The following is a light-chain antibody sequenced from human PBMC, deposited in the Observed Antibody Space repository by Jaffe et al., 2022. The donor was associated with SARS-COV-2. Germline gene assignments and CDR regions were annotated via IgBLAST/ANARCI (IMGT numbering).Light chain of an antibody. Sequence: DIQMTQSPSPLSASVGDRVTITCRASQGISSNLAWYQQRPGEVPKLLIYTASTLQSGVPSRFSGSGSGTDFTLTISSLQPEDVATYYCQKYDSAPWTFGQGTKVEIK. CDR1: QGISSN. CDR3: QKYDSAPWT. V-gene: IGKV1-27*01. J-gene: IGKJ1*01. CDR2: TAS.